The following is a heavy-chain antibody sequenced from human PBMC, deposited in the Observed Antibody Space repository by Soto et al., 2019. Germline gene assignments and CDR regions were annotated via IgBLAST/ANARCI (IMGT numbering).Heavy chain of an antibody. CDR2: IIPIFGTA. D-gene: IGHD5-12*01. J-gene: IGHJ6*02. CDR3: AGESRDGYNYRPRYYYGMDV. V-gene: IGHV1-69*13. Sequence: ASVKVSCKASGRTFSSYATSWVRQAPGQGLEWMGGIIPIFGTANYAQKFQGRVTITADESTSTAYMELSSLRSEDTAVYYCAGESRDGYNYRPRYYYGMDVWGQGTTVTVSS. CDR1: GRTFSSYA.